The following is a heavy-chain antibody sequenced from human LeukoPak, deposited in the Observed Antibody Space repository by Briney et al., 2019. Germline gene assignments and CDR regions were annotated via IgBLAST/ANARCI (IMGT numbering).Heavy chain of an antibody. J-gene: IGHJ4*02. CDR2: IKQDGSEK. D-gene: IGHD3-3*01. Sequence: PGGSLRLSCAVSGFTFSNYWMSWVRQAPGKGLEWVANIKQDGSEKYCADSVKGRFTISRDDSKNTVYLQMNSLRAEDTAIYYCARAVRDLSVDYWGQGTLVTVSS. V-gene: IGHV3-7*01. CDR1: GFTFSNYW. CDR3: ARAVRDLSVDY.